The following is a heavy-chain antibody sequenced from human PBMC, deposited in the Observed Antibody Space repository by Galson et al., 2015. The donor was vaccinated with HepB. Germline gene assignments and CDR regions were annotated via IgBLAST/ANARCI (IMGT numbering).Heavy chain of an antibody. D-gene: IGHD2-15*01. CDR2: ISGSGGST. CDR3: AKEDIVVVVAATADDAFDI. J-gene: IGHJ3*02. Sequence: SLRLSCAASGFTFSSYAMGWVRQAPGKGLEWVSAISGSGGSTYYADSVKSRFTISRDNSKNTLYLQMNSLRAEDTAVYYCAKEDIVVVVAATADDAFDIWGQGTMVTVSS. V-gene: IGHV3-23*01. CDR1: GFTFSSYA.